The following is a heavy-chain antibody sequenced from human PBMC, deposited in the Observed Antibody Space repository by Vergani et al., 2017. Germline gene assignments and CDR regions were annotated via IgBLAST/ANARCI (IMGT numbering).Heavy chain of an antibody. J-gene: IGHJ4*02. CDR1: GGSISSGGYY. V-gene: IGHV4-31*03. CDR3: ARVNYYDSSGYYPLDY. Sequence: QLQLQESGQGLVKPSETLSLTCTVSGGSISSGGYYWSWIRQHPGKGLEWIGYIYYSGSTYYNPSLKSRVTISVDTSKNQFSLKLSSVTAADTAVYYCARVNYYDSSGYYPLDYWGQGTLVTVSS. CDR2: IYYSGST. D-gene: IGHD3-22*01.